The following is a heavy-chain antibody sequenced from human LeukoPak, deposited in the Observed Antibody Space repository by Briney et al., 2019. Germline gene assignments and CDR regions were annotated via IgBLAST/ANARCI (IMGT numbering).Heavy chain of an antibody. V-gene: IGHV1-2*02. J-gene: IGHJ4*02. CDR1: GYTFTGYY. CDR2: INPNSGGT. Sequence: KPGASVKVSCKASGYTFTGYYMHWVRQAPEQGLEWMGWINPNSGGTNYAQKFQGRVTMTRDTSISTAYMELSRLRSDDTAVYYCARANRITMVRGTLSYWGQGTLVTVSS. D-gene: IGHD3-10*01. CDR3: ARANRITMVRGTLSY.